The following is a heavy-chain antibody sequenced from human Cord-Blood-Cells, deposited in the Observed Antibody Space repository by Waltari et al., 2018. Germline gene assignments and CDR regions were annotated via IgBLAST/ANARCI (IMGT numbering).Heavy chain of an antibody. CDR3: ARRGGLVSFYCSGGSCYSHAFDI. CDR2: INHSGST. CDR1: GGSFSGYY. J-gene: IGHJ3*02. V-gene: IGHV4-34*01. Sequence: QVQLQQWGAGLLKPSETLSPTCAVYGGSFSGYYWSWIRQPPGKGLEWIGEINHSGSTNYNPSLKSLVTISVDTSKNQFSLKLSSVTAADTAVYYCARRGGLVSFYCSGGSCYSHAFDIWGQGTMVTVSS. D-gene: IGHD2-15*01.